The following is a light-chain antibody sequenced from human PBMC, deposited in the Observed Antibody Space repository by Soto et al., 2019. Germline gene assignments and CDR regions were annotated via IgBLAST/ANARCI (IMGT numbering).Light chain of an antibody. V-gene: IGKV3-15*01. J-gene: IGKJ4*01. CDR1: QSVSDSS. Sequence: EIVLTQSPGTLSLSPGERATLSCRASQSVSDSSLAWYHQKPGQAPRLLIYGASRRATGIPARFSGSGSGTEFTLTISSLQSEDFAVYYCQQYNNWPLTFGGGTKVEIK. CDR3: QQYNNWPLT. CDR2: GAS.